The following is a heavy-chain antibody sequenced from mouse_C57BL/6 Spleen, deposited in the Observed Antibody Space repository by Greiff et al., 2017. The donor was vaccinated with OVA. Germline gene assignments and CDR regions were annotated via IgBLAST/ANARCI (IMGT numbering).Heavy chain of an antibody. Sequence: EVKLQQSGPELVKPGASVKISCKASGYTFTDYYMNWVKQSHGKSLEWIGDINPNNGGTSYNQKFKGKATLTVDKSSSTAYMELRSLTSEDSAVYYCARRGVPTMDYWGQGTSVTVSS. V-gene: IGHV1-26*01. CDR3: ARRGVPTMDY. CDR1: GYTFTDYY. D-gene: IGHD2-14*01. J-gene: IGHJ4*01. CDR2: INPNNGGT.